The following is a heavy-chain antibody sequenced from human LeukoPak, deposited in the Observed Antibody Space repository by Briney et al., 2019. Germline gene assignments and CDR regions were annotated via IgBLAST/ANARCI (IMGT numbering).Heavy chain of an antibody. CDR1: GYTFTSYD. Sequence: GASVKVSCKASGYTFTSYDMHWVRQAPGQGLERRGVINPSGGSTSYAQKFQGRDTMTSDTSKSTVYLELISLRFEDTAVYYCARVYNSGCPLDYWGQGTLVTVSS. J-gene: IGHJ4*02. CDR2: INPSGGST. V-gene: IGHV1-46*01. CDR3: ARVYNSGCPLDY. D-gene: IGHD6-19*01.